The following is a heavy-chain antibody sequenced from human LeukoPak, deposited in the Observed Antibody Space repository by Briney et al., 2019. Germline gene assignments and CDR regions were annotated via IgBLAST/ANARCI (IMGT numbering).Heavy chain of an antibody. CDR2: ITSYNGNT. Sequence: ASVKVSCKASGYTFTSYGISWVRQAPGQGLEWMGWITSYNGNTNYAQKFQRRVTMTTDTSTSTGYMELRSLRSDDTAVYYCARDVSGSYYAYWGQGTLVTVSS. V-gene: IGHV1-18*01. J-gene: IGHJ4*02. D-gene: IGHD1-26*01. CDR1: GYTFTSYG. CDR3: ARDVSGSYYAY.